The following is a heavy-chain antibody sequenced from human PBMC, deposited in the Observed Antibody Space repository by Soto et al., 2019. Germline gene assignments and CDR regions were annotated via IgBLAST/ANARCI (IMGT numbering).Heavy chain of an antibody. CDR2: IHYNGNA. CDR1: GGSVSSGSFH. CDR3: ARGVGWLPDT. V-gene: IGHV4-61*01. J-gene: IGHJ5*02. D-gene: IGHD3-9*01. Sequence: SETLSLTCTVSGGSVSSGSFHCSWIRQPPGKGLEWIGYIHYNGNANYNPSLKSRVTMSLDTSKNQFSLRLSSVTAADTAVYYCARGVGWLPDTWGQGTLVTVSS.